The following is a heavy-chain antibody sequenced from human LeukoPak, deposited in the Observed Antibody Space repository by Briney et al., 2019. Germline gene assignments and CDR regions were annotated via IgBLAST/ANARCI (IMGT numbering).Heavy chain of an antibody. V-gene: IGHV1-8*03. CDR3: ARRVGYAAFDI. CDR2: LNPNSGNT. D-gene: IGHD3-16*01. CDR1: GYTFTSHD. J-gene: IGHJ3*02. Sequence: ASVKVSCKASGYTFTSHDINWGRQATGQGLEWMGWLNPNSGNTAYARKFQDRVTITRNTSISTAYMELSSLRSEDTAVYYCARRVGYAAFDIWGQGTMVTVSS.